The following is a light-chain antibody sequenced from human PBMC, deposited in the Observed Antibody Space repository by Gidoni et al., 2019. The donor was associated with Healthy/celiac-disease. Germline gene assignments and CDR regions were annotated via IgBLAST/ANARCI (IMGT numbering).Light chain of an antibody. CDR2: DAS. CDR1: QSVSSSY. CDR3: QQYGSSPLFT. J-gene: IGKJ3*01. V-gene: IGKV3-20*01. Sequence: EMVLTQSPGTLSLSPGERATLSCRASQSVSSSYLAWYQQTPGSAPRPLIYDASSRATGIPDRSGGSGSGTDFTLTISRLEPEDFAVYYCQQYGSSPLFTFGPGTKVDIK.